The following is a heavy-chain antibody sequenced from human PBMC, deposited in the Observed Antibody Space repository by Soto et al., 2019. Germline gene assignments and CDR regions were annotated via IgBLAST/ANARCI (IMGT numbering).Heavy chain of an antibody. J-gene: IGHJ6*02. D-gene: IGHD2-15*01. V-gene: IGHV3-15*07. CDR3: TTGSVEGI. CDR1: GFSFNEAW. CDR2: IKTSAGGGAT. Sequence: EVKLVESAGGLVKPGGSLRLSCVASGFSFNEAWMNWVRQAPGEGLEWVGRIKTSAGGGATDYAAPVQGRFTISRDDSKNALYLHMNSLRTEATAIYYCTTGSVEGIWGQGTTVTVSS.